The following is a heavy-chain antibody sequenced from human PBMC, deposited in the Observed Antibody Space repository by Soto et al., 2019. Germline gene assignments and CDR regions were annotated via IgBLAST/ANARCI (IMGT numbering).Heavy chain of an antibody. CDR1: GGSIISTTYY. J-gene: IGHJ4*02. V-gene: IGHV4-39*01. CDR2: MSYSGST. Sequence: QLQLQESGPGLVKSSETLSLTCTVSGGSIISTTYYWGWIRQPPGKGLEWIGSMSYSGSTNYNPSLKSRVTISVDTSKIRFFLNLTSVTATDTALYYCASEAGDYTYDYWGQGTLVTVSS. D-gene: IGHD4-17*01. CDR3: ASEAGDYTYDY.